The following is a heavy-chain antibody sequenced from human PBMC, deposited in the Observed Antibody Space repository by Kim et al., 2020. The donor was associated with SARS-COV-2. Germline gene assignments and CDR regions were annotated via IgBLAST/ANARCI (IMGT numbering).Heavy chain of an antibody. CDR3: ASGGDYSGSGRHRYSYGMDV. D-gene: IGHD3-10*01. Sequence: GESLKISCKGSGYSFSFYWIAWVRQMPGKGLEWMGIIYPGDSDTRYSPSFQGQVTISVDKSISTAYLQWSSLGASDTAMYYCASGGDYSGSGRHRYSYGMDVWGQGTTVTVSS. CDR2: IYPGDSDT. V-gene: IGHV5-51*01. J-gene: IGHJ6*02. CDR1: GYSFSFYW.